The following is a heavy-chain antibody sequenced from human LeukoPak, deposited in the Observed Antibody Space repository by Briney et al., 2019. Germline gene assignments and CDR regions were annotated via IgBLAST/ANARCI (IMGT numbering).Heavy chain of an antibody. CDR2: IYASENA. J-gene: IGHJ4*02. Sequence: SETLSLTCTVSGGSISSFYWSWVRQPAGKGLEWIGRIYASENANYNPSLKSRVTMSVDTSKNQFSLQLNSVTPEDTAVYYCARGGPRDFDYWGQGTLVTVSS. CDR3: ARGGPRDFDY. D-gene: IGHD3-16*01. CDR1: GGSISSFY. V-gene: IGHV4-4*07.